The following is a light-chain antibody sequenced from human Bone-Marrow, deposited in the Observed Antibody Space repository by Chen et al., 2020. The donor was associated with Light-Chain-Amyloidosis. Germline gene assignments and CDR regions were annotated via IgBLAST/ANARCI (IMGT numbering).Light chain of an antibody. J-gene: IGKJ4*01. CDR2: GSS. CDR1: QTISSNY. V-gene: IGKV3-20*01. CDR3: QQYGTSPLT. Sequence: ENVFTQSPGPLSLSPGEGANLSCRASQTISSNYLTWYQQKFGQAPRLLIYGSSSRATGIPDRFTGSGSGTDFTLTINRLEPEDFAMYYCQQYGTSPLTFGGGIKVEIK.